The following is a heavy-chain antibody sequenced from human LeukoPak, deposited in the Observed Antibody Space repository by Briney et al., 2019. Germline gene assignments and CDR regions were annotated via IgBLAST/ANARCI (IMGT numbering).Heavy chain of an antibody. J-gene: IGHJ6*03. CDR2: IFYTGST. V-gene: IGHV4-59*01. Sequence: PSEILSLTCTVSGGSINTYYWSWIRQSPGKGLEWIGYIFYTGSTNYKPSLKSRVTISVDTSKNEFSLKLSSVTAADTAVYYCARHESGYYMDVWGKGTTVTVSS. CDR3: ARHESGYYMDV. CDR1: GGSINTYY.